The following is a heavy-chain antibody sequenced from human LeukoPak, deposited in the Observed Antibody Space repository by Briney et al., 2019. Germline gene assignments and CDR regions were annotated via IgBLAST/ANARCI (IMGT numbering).Heavy chain of an antibody. CDR2: IVVGSGNT. V-gene: IGHV1-58*02. J-gene: IGHJ4*02. CDR3: AAHLNPGYSSSWYFDY. CDR1: GFTFTSSA. Sequence: SVKVSCKASGFTFTSSAMQWVRQARGQRLEWIGWIVVGSGNTNYAQKFQERVTITRDMSTSTAYMELSSLRSEDTAVYYCAAHLNPGYSSSWYFDYWGQGTLVTVSS. D-gene: IGHD6-13*01.